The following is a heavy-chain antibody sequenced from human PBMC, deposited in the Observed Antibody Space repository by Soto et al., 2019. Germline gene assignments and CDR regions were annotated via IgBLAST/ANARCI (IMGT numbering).Heavy chain of an antibody. CDR2: IYSGGST. D-gene: IGHD4-17*01. V-gene: IGHV3-66*01. Sequence: GGSLRLSCAASGFTVSSNYMSWVRQAPGKGLEWVAVIYSGGSTYYADSVKGRFTISRDNSKNTLYLQMNSLRAEDTAVYYCAKVGTGRPGVTTEVDNYYGMDVWGQGATVTVSS. CDR3: AKVGTGRPGVTTEVDNYYGMDV. J-gene: IGHJ6*02. CDR1: GFTVSSNY.